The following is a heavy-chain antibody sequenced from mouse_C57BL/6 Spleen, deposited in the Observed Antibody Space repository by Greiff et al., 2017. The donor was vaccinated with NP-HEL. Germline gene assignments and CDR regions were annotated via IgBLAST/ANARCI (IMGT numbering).Heavy chain of an antibody. J-gene: IGHJ1*03. Sequence: QVQLQQSGAELVKPGASVKISCKASGYAFSSYWMNWVKQRPGKGLEWIGQIYPGDGDTNYNGKFKGKATLTADKSSSTAYMQLSSLTSEDSAVYFCARGFYYGNFGYFDVWGTGTTVTVSS. CDR2: IYPGDGDT. V-gene: IGHV1-80*01. D-gene: IGHD2-1*01. CDR3: ARGFYYGNFGYFDV. CDR1: GYAFSSYW.